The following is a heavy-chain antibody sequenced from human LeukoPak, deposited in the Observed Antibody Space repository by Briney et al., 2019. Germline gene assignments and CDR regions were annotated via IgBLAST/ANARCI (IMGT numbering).Heavy chain of an antibody. CDR1: GYTFTSDY. CDR3: ARGSRFLDY. J-gene: IGHJ4*02. V-gene: IGHV1-46*01. CDR2: INPSGGRT. Sequence: GASVKVSCKASGYTFTSDYIHWVRQAPRQGLEWLGIINPSGGRTTYGQNFQGRVTMARDTSTSTVYMELSSLRSEDTAVYYCARGSRFLDYWGQGTLVTVSS. D-gene: IGHD3-3*01.